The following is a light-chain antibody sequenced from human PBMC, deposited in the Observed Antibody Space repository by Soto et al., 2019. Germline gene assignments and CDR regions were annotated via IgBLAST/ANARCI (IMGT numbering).Light chain of an antibody. V-gene: IGLV2-8*01. CDR1: SSDVGKYDY. Sequence: QSVLTQPPSASGSPGQSVTISCTGTSSDVGKYDYVSWFQHHPGKAPKLIIYEVSKRPSGVPDRFSGSKSGSTASLTVSGLQTEDEADYYCASYTSSSTSVIFGRGTKLTVL. J-gene: IGLJ2*01. CDR2: EVS. CDR3: ASYTSSSTSVI.